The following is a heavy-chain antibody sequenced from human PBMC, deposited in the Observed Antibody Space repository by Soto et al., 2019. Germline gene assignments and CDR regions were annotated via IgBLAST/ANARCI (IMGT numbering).Heavy chain of an antibody. J-gene: IGHJ4*02. CDR2: INPNNGGT. V-gene: IGHV1-2*04. Sequence: QVHLVQSGAEVKKPGASVRVSCKASGYSFTGNSMHWVRQAPGQGLEWMGWINPNNGGTNYAQRFRGWVTMTRDTSGSTAYMDLNRLKSDDKAVYYCVIQRSGVGYWGPGTLVTVSS. D-gene: IGHD2-15*01. CDR1: GYSFTGNS. CDR3: VIQRSGVGY.